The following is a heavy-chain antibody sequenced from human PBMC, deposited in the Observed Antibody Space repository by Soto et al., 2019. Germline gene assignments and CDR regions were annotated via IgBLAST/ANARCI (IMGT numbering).Heavy chain of an antibody. J-gene: IGHJ4*02. CDR3: VKDRYVDY. CDR2: ISSEGAST. Sequence: GWSLRLSCSFSVFIFISYAMHWVRQAPGKGLEYVASISSEGASTYYADSVKGRFIISRDNSKNTLYLQMSSLRAEDTAVYYCVKDRYVDYWGQGILVTVSS. CDR1: VFIFISYA. V-gene: IGHV3-64D*06.